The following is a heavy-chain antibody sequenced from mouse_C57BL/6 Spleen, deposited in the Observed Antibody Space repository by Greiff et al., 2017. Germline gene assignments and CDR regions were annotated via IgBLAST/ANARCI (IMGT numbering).Heavy chain of an antibody. D-gene: IGHD4-1*01. CDR2: IDPETGGT. V-gene: IGHV1-15*01. CDR1: GYTFTDYE. J-gene: IGHJ4*01. CDR3: TIRNWPYAMDY. Sequence: VQLQESGAELVRPGASVTLSCKASGYTFTDYEMHWVKQTPVHGLEWIGAIDPETGGTAYNQKFKGKAILTADKSSSTAYMELRSLTSEDSAVYYGTIRNWPYAMDYWGQGTSVTVSS.